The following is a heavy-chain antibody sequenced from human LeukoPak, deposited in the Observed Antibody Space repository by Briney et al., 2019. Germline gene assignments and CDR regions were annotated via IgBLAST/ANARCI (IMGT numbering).Heavy chain of an antibody. Sequence: GGSLRLSCAASGFSFSNYWMAWVRQAPGKGLEWVANIKTEGYDTYYVDSVKGRFTISRDNAKNSLYLQMDSLRAEDTALYYCARERQQLLFFDYWGQGTLVTVSS. CDR2: IKTEGYDT. D-gene: IGHD6-13*01. V-gene: IGHV3-7*01. J-gene: IGHJ4*02. CDR3: ARERQQLLFFDY. CDR1: GFSFSNYW.